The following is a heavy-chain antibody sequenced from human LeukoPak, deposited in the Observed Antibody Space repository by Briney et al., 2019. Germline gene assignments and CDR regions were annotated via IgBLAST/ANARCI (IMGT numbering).Heavy chain of an antibody. J-gene: IGHJ1*01. CDR1: GYTFTSYY. CDR2: INPSGGST. CDR3: ARDLDYGSGSYFGYFQH. D-gene: IGHD3-10*01. V-gene: IGHV1-46*01. Sequence: ASVKVSCKASGYTFTSYYMHWVRQAPGQGLEWMGIINPSGGSTSYAQKFQGRVTMTRDTSTSTVYMELSSLRSEDTAVYYCARDLDYGSGSYFGYFQHWGQGTLVTVSS.